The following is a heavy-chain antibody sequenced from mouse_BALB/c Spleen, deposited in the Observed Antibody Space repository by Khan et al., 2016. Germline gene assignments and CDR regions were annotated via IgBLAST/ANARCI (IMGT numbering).Heavy chain of an antibody. Sequence: QIQLVQSGPELKKPGETVKISCKASEYTFTNYGMNWVKQAPGKGLKWMGWINTNTGEPTYAEEFKGRFAFSLKASASTAYLQINNLKNEDSVTYFCARTGDYPYYAMDYWGQGTSVTVSS. CDR3: ARTGDYPYYAMDY. V-gene: IGHV9-3*02. D-gene: IGHD2-13*01. CDR1: EYTFTNYG. J-gene: IGHJ4*01. CDR2: INTNTGEP.